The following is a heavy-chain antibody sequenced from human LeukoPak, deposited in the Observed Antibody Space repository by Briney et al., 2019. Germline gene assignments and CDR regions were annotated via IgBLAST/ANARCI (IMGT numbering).Heavy chain of an antibody. CDR3: ARQDGYSTRTAAFDY. D-gene: IGHD5-18*01. CDR1: GGSISSYY. CDR2: IYYSGST. V-gene: IGHV4-59*08. Sequence: PSETLSLTCTVSGGSISSYYWSWIRQPPGKGLEWIGYIYYSGSTNYNPSLKSRVTISVDTSKNQFSLKLSSVTAADTAVYYCARQDGYSTRTAAFDYWGQGTLVTVSS. J-gene: IGHJ4*02.